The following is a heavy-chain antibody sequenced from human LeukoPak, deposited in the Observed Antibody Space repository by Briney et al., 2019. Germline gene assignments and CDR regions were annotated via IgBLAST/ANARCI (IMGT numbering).Heavy chain of an antibody. CDR1: GFTFSSYG. Sequence: PGGSLRLSCAASGFTFSSYGMHWVGPARGKGVEGVAVISYDGSNKYYADSVKGRFTISRDNSKNTLYLQMNSLRAEDTAVYYCASQPAVAGHFDYWGQGTLVTVSS. CDR3: ASQPAVAGHFDY. CDR2: ISYDGSNK. J-gene: IGHJ4*02. V-gene: IGHV3-30*03. D-gene: IGHD6-19*01.